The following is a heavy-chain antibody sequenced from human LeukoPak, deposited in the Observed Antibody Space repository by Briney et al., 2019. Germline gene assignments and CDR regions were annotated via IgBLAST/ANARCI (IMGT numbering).Heavy chain of an antibody. CDR3: ARDGTVTIFDY. CDR1: GFTFSSYS. J-gene: IGHJ4*02. CDR2: ISRSSSYI. Sequence: GGSLRLSCAASGFTFSSYSMNWVRQAPGKGLEWVSSISRSSSYIYYADSVKGRFTISRDNAKNSLYLQMNSLRAEDTAVYYCARDGTVTIFDYWGQGTLVTVSS. V-gene: IGHV3-21*01. D-gene: IGHD4-17*01.